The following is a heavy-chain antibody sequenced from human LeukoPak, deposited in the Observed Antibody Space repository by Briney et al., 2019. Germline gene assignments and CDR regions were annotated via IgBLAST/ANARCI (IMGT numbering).Heavy chain of an antibody. CDR3: ARDPEEWELLFDY. CDR1: GFTFSSYW. D-gene: IGHD1-26*01. CDR2: IKQDGSEK. Sequence: GGSLRLSCAASGFTFSSYWMSWVRQAPGKGLEWVANIKQDGSEKYYVDSVKGRFTISRDNAKNSLYLQMNSLRAEDTAVYYCARDPEEWELLFDYWGQGTLVTVS. J-gene: IGHJ4*02. V-gene: IGHV3-7*01.